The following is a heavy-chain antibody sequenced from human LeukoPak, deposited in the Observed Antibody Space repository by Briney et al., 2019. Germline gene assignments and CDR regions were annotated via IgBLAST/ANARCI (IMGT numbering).Heavy chain of an antibody. D-gene: IGHD2-2*01. V-gene: IGHV4-59*01. J-gene: IGHJ4*02. CDR3: AREAWYCSSTSCYVGIDY. Sequence: SETLSLTCTVSGASISSNYWSWIRQPPGKGLEWIGYIYYSGSTNYNPSLKSRVTISVDTSKNLFSLKLNSVTAADTAVYYCAREAWYCSSTSCYVGIDYWGQGTLVTVSS. CDR2: IYYSGST. CDR1: GASISSNY.